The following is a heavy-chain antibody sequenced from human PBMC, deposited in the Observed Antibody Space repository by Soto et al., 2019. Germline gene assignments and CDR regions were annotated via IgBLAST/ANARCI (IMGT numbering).Heavy chain of an antibody. V-gene: IGHV3-48*02. J-gene: IGHJ5*02. Sequence: GSLRLSCAASGFTFRSYSMNWVRQAPGKGLEWVSYISISSRTIYYADSVKGRFTISRDDAKNSLYLQMNSLRDEDTSVYYCARDNGIAGSFDPWGQGTLVTVSS. CDR1: GFTFRSYS. D-gene: IGHD6-13*01. CDR2: ISISSRTI. CDR3: ARDNGIAGSFDP.